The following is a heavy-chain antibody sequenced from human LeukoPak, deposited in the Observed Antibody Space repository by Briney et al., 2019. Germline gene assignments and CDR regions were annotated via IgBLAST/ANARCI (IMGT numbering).Heavy chain of an antibody. D-gene: IGHD1-26*01. CDR3: AKISGSHSHPFDY. CDR1: GGSFSGYY. CDR2: IYYSGST. J-gene: IGHJ4*02. V-gene: IGHV4-34*01. Sequence: SETLSLTCAVYGGSFSGYYWSWIRQPPGKGLKWIGSIYYSGSTYYNPSLKSRVTISVDTSKNQFSLKLSSVTAADTAMYYCAKISGSHSHPFDYWGQGTLVTASS.